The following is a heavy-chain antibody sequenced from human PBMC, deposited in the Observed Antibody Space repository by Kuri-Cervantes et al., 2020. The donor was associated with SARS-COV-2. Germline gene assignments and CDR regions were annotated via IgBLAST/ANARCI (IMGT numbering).Heavy chain of an antibody. Sequence: GESLKISCAASGFTFSSYWMGWVRQAPGKGLEWVANIDQDGYEKYFVDSVKGRFSISRVNAKNSLFLQMNSLRAEDTAIYFCARPSLNTGSYFPDWGQGTLVTVSS. CDR3: ARPSLNTGSYFPD. D-gene: IGHD1-26*01. CDR2: IDQDGYEK. J-gene: IGHJ4*02. CDR1: GFTFSSYW. V-gene: IGHV3-7*03.